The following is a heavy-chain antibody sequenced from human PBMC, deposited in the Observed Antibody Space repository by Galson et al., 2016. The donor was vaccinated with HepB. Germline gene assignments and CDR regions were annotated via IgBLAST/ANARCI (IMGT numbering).Heavy chain of an antibody. Sequence: SVKVSCKASGYTFTGYDINWVRQATGQGLEWMGSMNPNSGNTGYAHKFQGRVTMTRNTSISTAYMGLSSLRSEDAAVYYCAGGEGFDPWGQGTLVTVSS. J-gene: IGHJ5*02. V-gene: IGHV1-8*01. CDR2: MNPNSGNT. CDR1: GYTFTGYD. CDR3: AGGEGFDP.